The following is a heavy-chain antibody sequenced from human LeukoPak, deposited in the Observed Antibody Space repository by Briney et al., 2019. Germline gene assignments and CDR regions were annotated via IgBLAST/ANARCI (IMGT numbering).Heavy chain of an antibody. Sequence: SETLSLTCTVSGGSISSYYWSWLRQPPGKGLEWIGYIYYSGSTYYNPSLKSRVTISVDTSKNQFSLKLSSVTAADTAVYYCARHQTYGGSLFDYWGQGTLVTVSS. CDR2: IYYSGST. CDR3: ARHQTYGGSLFDY. V-gene: IGHV4-59*08. CDR1: GGSISSYY. D-gene: IGHD4-23*01. J-gene: IGHJ4*02.